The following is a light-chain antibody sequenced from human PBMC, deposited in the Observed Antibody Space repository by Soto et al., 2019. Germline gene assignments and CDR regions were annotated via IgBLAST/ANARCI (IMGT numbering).Light chain of an antibody. J-gene: IGKJ1*01. CDR3: QQYRNWPRT. Sequence: EIVLKQSPATLSVSPGERVSLSCRASQSVDINLAWYQQKPGQAPRLLIYGASTRATDMPGRFSGRGSGTEFTLTISSLQSGDYAVYYCQQYRNWPRTFGQGTKVDIK. V-gene: IGKV3-15*01. CDR1: QSVDIN. CDR2: GAS.